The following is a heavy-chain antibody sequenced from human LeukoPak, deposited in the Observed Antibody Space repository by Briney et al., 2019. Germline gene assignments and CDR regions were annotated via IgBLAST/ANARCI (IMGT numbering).Heavy chain of an antibody. CDR3: ARDRGAGYDRDFDY. CDR2: IIPILGMA. CDR1: GGTFSSYA. Sequence: SVKVSCKASGGTFSSYAISWVRQAPGQGLEWMGRIIPILGMANYAQKFQGRVTITADKSTSTAYVELSSLRSEDTAVYYCARDRGAGYDRDFDYWGQGTLVTVSS. D-gene: IGHD5-12*01. V-gene: IGHV1-69*04. J-gene: IGHJ4*02.